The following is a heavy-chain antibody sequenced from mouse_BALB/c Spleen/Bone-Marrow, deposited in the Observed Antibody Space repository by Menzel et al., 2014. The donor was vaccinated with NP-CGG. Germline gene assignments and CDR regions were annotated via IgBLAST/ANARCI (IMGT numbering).Heavy chain of an antibody. Sequence: VQLQQSGPGLVAPSQSLSITCTVSGFSLTSYGVSWVRQPPGKGLEWLGVIWGDGSTNYHSVLISRLSISKENSKGQLFLKLNSLQTDDTATYKCAKAAPTMITTIYYYAMDYWGQGTSVTVSS. CDR2: IWGDGST. CDR3: AKAAPTMITTIYYYAMDY. CDR1: GFSLTSYG. J-gene: IGHJ4*01. D-gene: IGHD2-4*01. V-gene: IGHV2-3*01.